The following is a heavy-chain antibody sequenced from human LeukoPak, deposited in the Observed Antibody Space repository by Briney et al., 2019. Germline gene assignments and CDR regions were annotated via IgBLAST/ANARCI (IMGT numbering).Heavy chain of an antibody. V-gene: IGHV3-15*01. Sequence: NPGGSLRLSCAASGLTFSNARLIWVRQAPGKGLEWVGRIKRKKDGGTIDYAAPVKGRFTISRDDLKNTLYLQMDSLKSEDTAVYYCSLDYFDSWGQGTLVTVSS. CDR1: GLTFSNAR. J-gene: IGHJ4*02. CDR3: SLDYFDS. CDR2: IKRKKDGGTI.